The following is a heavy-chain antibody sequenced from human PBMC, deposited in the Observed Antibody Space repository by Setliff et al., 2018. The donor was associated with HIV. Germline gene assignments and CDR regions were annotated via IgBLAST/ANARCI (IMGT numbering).Heavy chain of an antibody. CDR1: GDSISNYY. D-gene: IGHD3-10*01. CDR2: IYTTGST. V-gene: IGHV4-4*09. J-gene: IGHJ4*02. CDR3: ARAYFGSGIYY. Sequence: SETLSLTCTVSGDSISNYYWSWVRQPPGKGLEWIGYIYTTGSTNYNPSLKSRVTISVDTSKNQFSLKLYSVTAADTAVYYCARAYFGSGIYYWGQGTLLTVSS.